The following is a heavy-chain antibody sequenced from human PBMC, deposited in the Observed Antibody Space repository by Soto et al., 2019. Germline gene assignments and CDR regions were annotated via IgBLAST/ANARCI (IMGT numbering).Heavy chain of an antibody. CDR2: IYYGGST. CDR3: GRVGGE. D-gene: IGHD1-26*01. V-gene: IGHV4-59*01. J-gene: IGHJ4*02. Sequence: QVLLQESGPGRVKPSETLSLTCGVSGGSISNYYWAWIRQPPGKGLEWIGYIYYGGSTYNNPSLKGRVAIAVDEWENQSFMKLSSMTVADTASYSCGRVGGEWGQRTLVTVSS. CDR1: GGSISNYY.